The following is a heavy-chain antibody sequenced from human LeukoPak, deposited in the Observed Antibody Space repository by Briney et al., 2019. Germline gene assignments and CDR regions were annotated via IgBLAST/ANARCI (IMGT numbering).Heavy chain of an antibody. J-gene: IGHJ4*02. V-gene: IGHV4-34*01. D-gene: IGHD2-2*01. CDR2: IYYSGST. Sequence: SETLSLTCAVYGGSFSGYYWSWIRQPPGKGLEWIGSIYYSGSTYYNPSLKSRVTISVDTSKNQFSLKLSSVTAADTAVYYCARHAPSYFDYWGQGTLVTVSS. CDR1: GGSFSGYY. CDR3: ARHAPSYFDY.